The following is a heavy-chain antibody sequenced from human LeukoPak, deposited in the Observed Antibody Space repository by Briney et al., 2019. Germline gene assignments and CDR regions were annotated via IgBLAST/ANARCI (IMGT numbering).Heavy chain of an antibody. Sequence: GASVKVSCKASGYTFTGYYMHWVRQAPGQGLEWMGWINPNSGGTNYAQKLQGRVTMTTDTSTSTAYMELRSLRSDDTAVYYCAREIGYSYGGLSYYYYYMDVWGKGTTVTISS. CDR3: AREIGYSYGGLSYYYYYMDV. CDR2: INPNSGGT. J-gene: IGHJ6*03. D-gene: IGHD5-18*01. CDR1: GYTFTGYY. V-gene: IGHV1-2*02.